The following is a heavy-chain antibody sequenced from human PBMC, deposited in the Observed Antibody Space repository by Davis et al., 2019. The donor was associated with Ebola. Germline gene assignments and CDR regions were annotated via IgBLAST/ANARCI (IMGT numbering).Heavy chain of an antibody. Sequence: SETLSLTCTVSGGSISSSSYYWRRIRQPPGKGLEWIGSIYYSGSTYYNPSLKSRVTISVDTSKNQFSLKLSSVTAADTAVYYCARDLRYYYYGMDVWGQGTTVTVSS. D-gene: IGHD4-17*01. V-gene: IGHV4-39*07. J-gene: IGHJ6*02. CDR2: IYYSGST. CDR3: ARDLRYYYYGMDV. CDR1: GGSISSSSYY.